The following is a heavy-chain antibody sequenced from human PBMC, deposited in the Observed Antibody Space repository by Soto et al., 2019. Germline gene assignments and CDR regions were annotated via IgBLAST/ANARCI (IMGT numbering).Heavy chain of an antibody. Sequence: VQLVQSGAEVKRPGASVKVSCKASGYTFTDTFIHWLRQAPGQRPEWVAWVNPNLGNTHYARKFQGRVSLARDTSISTAYIELVGLESADSAFYFCARAIPRTGLGFDYWGQGTLVTVSS. CDR1: GYTFTDTF. V-gene: IGHV1-2*02. CDR3: ARAIPRTGLGFDY. J-gene: IGHJ4*02. CDR2: VNPNLGNT. D-gene: IGHD2-2*02.